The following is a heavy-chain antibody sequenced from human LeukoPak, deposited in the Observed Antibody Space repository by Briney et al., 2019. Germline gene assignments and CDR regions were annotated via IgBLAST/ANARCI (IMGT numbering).Heavy chain of an antibody. CDR1: GGSISSYY. Sequence: SETLSLTCTVSGGSISSYYWSWIRQPPGKGLEWIGYIYYSGSTNYNPSLKSRVTIPVDTSKNHFSLKLSSVAAADTAVYYCARLPPPYYYGSGATGSDPWGQGTLVTVSS. V-gene: IGHV4-59*08. CDR3: ARLPPPYYYGSGATGSDP. D-gene: IGHD3-10*01. J-gene: IGHJ5*02. CDR2: IYYSGST.